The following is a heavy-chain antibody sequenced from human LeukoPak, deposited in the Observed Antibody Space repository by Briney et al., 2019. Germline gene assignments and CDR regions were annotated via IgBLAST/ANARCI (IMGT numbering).Heavy chain of an antibody. Sequence: GGSLRLSCAASGFTVSSNYMSWVRQAPGKGLEWVSVIYSGGSTYYADSVKGRFTISRDNSKNTLYLQMNSLRAEDTAVYYCARDLQAMGSLDYWGQGTLVTVSS. D-gene: IGHD5-18*01. J-gene: IGHJ4*02. CDR2: IYSGGST. V-gene: IGHV3-66*01. CDR1: GFTVSSNY. CDR3: ARDLQAMGSLDY.